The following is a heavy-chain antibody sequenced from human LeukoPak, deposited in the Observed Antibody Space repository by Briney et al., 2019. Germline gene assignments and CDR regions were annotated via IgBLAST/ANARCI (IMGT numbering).Heavy chain of an antibody. D-gene: IGHD3-22*01. CDR2: ISGSGATT. CDR3: EKDIVRCVDSSGYYTRGGDS. V-gene: IGHV3-23*01. J-gene: IGHJ4*02. Sequence: GGSLRLSCAASGFTFDNYALNWVRQAPGKGLEWVSAISGSGATTYYADSVKGRFTISRDNSKNTLYLQMNSLRAEDTAVYFCEKDIVRCVDSSGYYTRGGDSWGQGSLVTVSS. CDR1: GFTFDNYA.